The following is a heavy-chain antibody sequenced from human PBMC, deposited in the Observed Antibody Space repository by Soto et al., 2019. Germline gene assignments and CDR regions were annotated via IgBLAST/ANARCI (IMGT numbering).Heavy chain of an antibody. CDR2: IYYSGST. V-gene: IGHV4-31*03. D-gene: IGHD3-22*01. Sequence: TLSLTCTVSGGSISSGGYYWSWIRQHPGKGLEWIGYIYYSGSTYYNPSLKSRVTISVDTSKNQFSLKLSSVTAADTAVYYCARDSYYYDSSGYVDYWGQGTLVTVSS. J-gene: IGHJ4*02. CDR3: ARDSYYYDSSGYVDY. CDR1: GGSISSGGYY.